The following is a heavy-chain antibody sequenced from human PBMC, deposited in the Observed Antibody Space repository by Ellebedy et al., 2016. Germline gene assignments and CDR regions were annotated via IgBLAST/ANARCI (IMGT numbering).Heavy chain of an antibody. CDR3: TKVADTSMDMNFAY. CDR2: ISGSGGST. CDR1: AFTFSNYA. D-gene: IGHD5-18*01. Sequence: GESLKISXAASAFTFSNYAMSWVRQAPGKGLEWVSAISGSGGSTYYADSVKGRFTISRDNSKNTLYLQMNSLGAGDTAIYYCTKVADTSMDMNFAYWGQGTLVTVSS. J-gene: IGHJ4*02. V-gene: IGHV3-23*01.